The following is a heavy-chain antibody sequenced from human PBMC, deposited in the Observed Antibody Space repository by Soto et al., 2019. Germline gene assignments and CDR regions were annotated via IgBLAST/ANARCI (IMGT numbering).Heavy chain of an antibody. J-gene: IGHJ4*02. CDR3: ARVRFGGYCSGGSCESPFDY. CDR2: IIPIFGTA. V-gene: IGHV1-69*13. CDR1: GGTFSSYA. D-gene: IGHD2-15*01. Sequence: SVKVSCKASGGTFSSYAISWVRQAPGQGLEWMGGIIPIFGTANYAQKFQGRVTITADESTSTAYMELSSLRSEDTAVYYCARVRFGGYCSGGSCESPFDYWGQGTLVTVSS.